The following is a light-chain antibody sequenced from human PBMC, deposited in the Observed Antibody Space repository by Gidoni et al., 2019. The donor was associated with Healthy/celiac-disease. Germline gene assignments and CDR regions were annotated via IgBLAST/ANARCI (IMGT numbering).Light chain of an antibody. CDR1: QSVLYSSNTKNY. V-gene: IGKV4-1*01. Sequence: IMLTQQPDSLAASLGERATINCKSSQSVLYSSNTKNYLAWYQQKPGQPPKLLIYWASTRESGVPDRFSGSGSGTDFTLTISSLQADDVAVYYCQQYYSTPLTFGRGTKVEIK. CDR2: WAS. CDR3: QQYYSTPLT. J-gene: IGKJ4*01.